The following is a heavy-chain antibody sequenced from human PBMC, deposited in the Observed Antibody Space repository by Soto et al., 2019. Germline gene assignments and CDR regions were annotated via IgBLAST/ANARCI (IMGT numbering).Heavy chain of an antibody. D-gene: IGHD2-8*02. V-gene: IGHV3-21*01. CDR3: ARDPPLAWWPDAFDI. J-gene: IGHJ3*02. Sequence: GGSLRLSCAASGFTFSSYSMNWVRQAPGKGLEWVSSISSSSSYIYYADSVKGRSTISRDNAKNSLYLQMNSLRAEDTAVYYCARDPPLAWWPDAFDIWGQGTMVTVSS. CDR1: GFTFSSYS. CDR2: ISSSSSYI.